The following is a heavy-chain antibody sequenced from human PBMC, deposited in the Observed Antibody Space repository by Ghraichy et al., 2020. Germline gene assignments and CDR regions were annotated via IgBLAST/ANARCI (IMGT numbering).Heavy chain of an antibody. J-gene: IGHJ6*02. CDR1: RFTFTDYW. CDR2: IKQDGSEK. V-gene: IGHV3-7*01. D-gene: IGHD3-10*01. CDR3: ARSHRFSGGSYGMDV. Sequence: GGSLRLSCAASRFTFTDYWMTWVRQAPGKGLEWVANIKQDGSEKYYVDSVKGRFTISRDNAKNSLYLQMTSLRAEDTAVYYCARSHRFSGGSYGMDVWGQGTTVTVSS.